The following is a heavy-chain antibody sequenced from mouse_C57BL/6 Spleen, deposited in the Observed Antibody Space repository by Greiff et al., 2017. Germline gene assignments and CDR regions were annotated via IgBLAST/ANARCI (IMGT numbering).Heavy chain of an antibody. CDR3: SGTTVGATEYFDY. V-gene: IGHV1-50*01. CDR1: GYTFTSYW. J-gene: IGHJ1*03. CDR2: IDPANSGT. D-gene: IGHD1-1*01. Sequence: VQLQQPGAELVKPGASVKLSCKASGYTFTSYWMHWVKQRPGQGLEWIGEIDPANSGTNYNQKFKGKATMTGDPSSSTAYMQLSSLTSEDSAVYYCSGTTVGATEYFDYWGTGTTVTVSS.